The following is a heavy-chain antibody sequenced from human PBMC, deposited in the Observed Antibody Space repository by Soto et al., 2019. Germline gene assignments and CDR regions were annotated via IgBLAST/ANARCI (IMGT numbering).Heavy chain of an antibody. D-gene: IGHD2-15*01. CDR2: INAGNGNT. V-gene: IGHV1-3*01. CDR1: GYTFTSYA. Sequence: QVQLVQSGAEVKKPGASVKVSCKASGYTFTSYAMHWVRQAPGQRLEWMGWINAGNGNTKYSQKFQGRVTITRDTSASTAYMELSSLRSEDTAVYYCARGGDCSGGSCYPSKDAFDIWGQGTMVTVSS. J-gene: IGHJ3*02. CDR3: ARGGDCSGGSCYPSKDAFDI.